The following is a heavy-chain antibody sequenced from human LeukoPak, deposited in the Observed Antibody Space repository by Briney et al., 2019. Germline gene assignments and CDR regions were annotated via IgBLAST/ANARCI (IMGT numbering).Heavy chain of an antibody. Sequence: SETLSLTCTVSRGSISSYYWSWIRQPPRKGLECIGYIYYSGSTNYNPSLKSRVTISVDTSKNQFSLKLSSVTAADTAVYYCAGCGGDCYPFYYYGMDVWGQGTTVTVSS. CDR1: RGSISSYY. D-gene: IGHD2-21*02. V-gene: IGHV4-59*08. CDR2: IYYSGST. CDR3: AGCGGDCYPFYYYGMDV. J-gene: IGHJ6*02.